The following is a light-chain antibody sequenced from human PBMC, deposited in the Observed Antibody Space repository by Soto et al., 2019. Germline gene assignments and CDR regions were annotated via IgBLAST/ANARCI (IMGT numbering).Light chain of an antibody. CDR2: EVT. J-gene: IGLJ1*01. V-gene: IGLV2-14*01. Sequence: TRPASVSMCPGQSITSCCTGTSGDVGGYNYVSWYQEHPGKAPKLMIYEVTNRPSGVSNRFSGSKSRNTASLTISGLQAEDEADYYCSSYTSSSTLVFGTGTKVTVL. CDR1: SGDVGGYNY. CDR3: SSYTSSSTLV.